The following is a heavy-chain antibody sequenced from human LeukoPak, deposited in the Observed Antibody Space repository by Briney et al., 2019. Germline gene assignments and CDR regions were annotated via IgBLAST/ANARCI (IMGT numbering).Heavy chain of an antibody. Sequence: GGSLRLSCAVSGFTFSSYSMNWVRQAPGKGLEWVSYISSSSSTIYYADSVKGRFTISRDNAKNSLYLQMNSLRDEDTAVYYCARDRWIQLWLIEGDAFDIWGQGTMVTVSS. J-gene: IGHJ3*02. CDR2: ISSSSSTI. CDR1: GFTFSSYS. V-gene: IGHV3-48*02. D-gene: IGHD5-18*01. CDR3: ARDRWIQLWLIEGDAFDI.